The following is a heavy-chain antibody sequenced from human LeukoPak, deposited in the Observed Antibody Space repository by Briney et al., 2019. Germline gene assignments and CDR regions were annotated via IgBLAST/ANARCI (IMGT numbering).Heavy chain of an antibody. CDR2: IYYSGST. CDR1: GGSISSGGYY. D-gene: IGHD4-17*01. Sequence: PSETLSLTCTVSGGSISSGGYYWSWIRQHPGKGLEWIGYIYYSGSTYYNPSLKSRVTISVDTSKNQFSLKLSSVTAADTAVYYCARANDYDYYFDYWGQGTLVTVSS. CDR3: ARANDYDYYFDY. V-gene: IGHV4-61*08. J-gene: IGHJ4*02.